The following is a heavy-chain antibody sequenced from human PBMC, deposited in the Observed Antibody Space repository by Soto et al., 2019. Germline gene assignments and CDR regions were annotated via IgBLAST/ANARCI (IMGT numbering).Heavy chain of an antibody. D-gene: IGHD6-19*01. CDR2: INHSGST. CDR1: GGSFSGYY. CDR3: ARVAVADYFDY. V-gene: IGHV4-34*01. J-gene: IGHJ4*02. Sequence: SETLSLTCAVYGGSFSGYYWSWIRQPPGKGLEWIGEINHSGSTNYNPSPKSRVTISVDTSKNQFSLKLSSVTAADTAVYYCARVAVADYFDYWGQGTLVTVSS.